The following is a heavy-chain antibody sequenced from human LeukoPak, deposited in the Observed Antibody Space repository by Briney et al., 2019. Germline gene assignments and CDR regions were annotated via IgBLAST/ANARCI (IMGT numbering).Heavy chain of an antibody. D-gene: IGHD2-2*01. CDR2: ITSSSNTI. CDR1: GFTFSSYN. Sequence: SGGSARLSCAASGFTFSSYNMNWVRQAPGKGLEWVSYITSSSNTIYYADSVKGRFTISRDNAKNSLYLQMNSLRAEDTAVYYCARRKDWCTSSSCHFDSWGQGTLVTVSS. CDR3: ARRKDWCTSSSCHFDS. J-gene: IGHJ4*01. V-gene: IGHV3-48*01.